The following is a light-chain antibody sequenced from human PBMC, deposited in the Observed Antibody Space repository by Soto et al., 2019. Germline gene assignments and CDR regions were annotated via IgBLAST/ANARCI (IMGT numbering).Light chain of an antibody. CDR2: RAS. Sequence: DIQMTPSPSTLSASLGDRVTITCRASQIISTWLAWYQQRPGQAPQLLIYRASVLDSGVPSRFSGSGSGTQFTLTISSLQPDDFAIYYCQQYNTYPWTFGQGTKVDIK. J-gene: IGKJ1*01. V-gene: IGKV1-5*03. CDR1: QIISTW. CDR3: QQYNTYPWT.